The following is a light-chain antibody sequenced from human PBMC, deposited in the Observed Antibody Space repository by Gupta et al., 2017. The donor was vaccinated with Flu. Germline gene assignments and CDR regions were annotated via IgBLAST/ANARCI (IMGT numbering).Light chain of an antibody. CDR3: QQGHSSPKT. Sequence: DIQMTQSPSSLSASVGDRVTITFRASQSITSFLNWYQQKPGKAPKLLIYAASSLQSGVPSRFSGSGSVTDITLTISSLQREDFATYYCQQGHSSPKTFGQGTKVEIK. CDR1: QSITSF. CDR2: AAS. V-gene: IGKV1-39*01. J-gene: IGKJ1*01.